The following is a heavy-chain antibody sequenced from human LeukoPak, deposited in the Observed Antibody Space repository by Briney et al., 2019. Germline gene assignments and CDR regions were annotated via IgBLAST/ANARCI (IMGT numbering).Heavy chain of an antibody. V-gene: IGHV1-3*01. CDR2: INAGNGNT. CDR3: ARGAYSSGRLGY. J-gene: IGHJ4*02. Sequence: GSVKVSCKASGYTFTSYAMHWVRQAPGQRLEWMGWINAGNGNTKYSQKFQGRVTITRDTSASTAYMELSSLRSEDTAVYYCARGAYSSGRLGYWGQGTLVTVSS. CDR1: GYTFTSYA. D-gene: IGHD6-19*01.